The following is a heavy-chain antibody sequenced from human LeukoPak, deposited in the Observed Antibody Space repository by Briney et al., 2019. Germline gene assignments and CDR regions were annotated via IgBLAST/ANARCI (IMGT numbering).Heavy chain of an antibody. V-gene: IGHV4-38-2*01. CDR1: GYFISSGYY. CDR2: IYHSGST. CDR3: MRCSYYDRSGLIDY. J-gene: IGHJ4*02. Sequence: PETLSLTCGVSGYFISSGYYWGWIRQPPGKGLEWIGSIYHSGSTYYNPSLKSRVTISVDTSKNQFSLKLTSVTAADTAVYYCMRCSYYDRSGLIDYWGQGTLVTVSS. D-gene: IGHD3-22*01.